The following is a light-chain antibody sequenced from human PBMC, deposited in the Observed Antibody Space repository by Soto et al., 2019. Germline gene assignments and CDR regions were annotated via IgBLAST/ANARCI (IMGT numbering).Light chain of an antibody. J-gene: IGKJ5*01. Sequence: DIQLTQSPSFLSASVGDRVTITCRASQDINSYLAWYQQKPGKAPKLLIYAASTLQSGVPSRFSGSGSGTQFTLTISSLQPEDFATYYCQQLNTYPSITFGQGTRLEIK. CDR3: QQLNTYPSIT. CDR1: QDINSY. V-gene: IGKV1-9*01. CDR2: AAS.